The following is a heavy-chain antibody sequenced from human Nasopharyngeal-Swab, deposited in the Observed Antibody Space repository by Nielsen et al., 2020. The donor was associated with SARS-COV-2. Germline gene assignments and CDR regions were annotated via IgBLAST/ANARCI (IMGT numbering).Heavy chain of an antibody. Sequence: GSLRLSCTVSGGSISSSSYYWGWIRQPPGKGLEWIGSIYYSGSTYYNPSLKSRVTISVDTSKNQFSLKLSSVTAADTAVYYCARHRGIYYYYYGMDVWGQGTTVPSP. V-gene: IGHV4-39*01. J-gene: IGHJ6*02. CDR2: IYYSGST. CDR1: GGSISSSSYY. CDR3: ARHRGIYYYYYGMDV. D-gene: IGHD3-10*01.